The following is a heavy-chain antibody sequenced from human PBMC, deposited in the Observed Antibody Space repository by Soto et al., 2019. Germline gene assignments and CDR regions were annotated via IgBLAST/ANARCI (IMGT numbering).Heavy chain of an antibody. CDR3: TIDPPYGDYFFDY. V-gene: IGHV3-15*01. Sequence: GGSLRLSCAASGFTFSNAWMSWVRQAPGKGLEWVGRIKSKTDGGTTDYAAPVKGRFTISRDDSKNTLYLQMNSLKTEDTAVYYCTIDPPYGDYFFDYWGQGTLVTVSS. J-gene: IGHJ4*02. CDR2: IKSKTDGGTT. D-gene: IGHD4-17*01. CDR1: GFTFSNAW.